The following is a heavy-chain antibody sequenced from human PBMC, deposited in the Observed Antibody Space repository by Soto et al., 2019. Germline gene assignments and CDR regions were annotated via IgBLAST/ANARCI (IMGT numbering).Heavy chain of an antibody. CDR2: ISSGSSTI. CDR1: GFTFSSYS. J-gene: IGHJ4*03. D-gene: IGHD1-7*01. CDR3: GRGLELLY. V-gene: IGHV3-48*01. Sequence: GGSLRLSCAASGFTFSSYSMNWVRQAPGKGLEWVSYISSGSSTIYYADSVKGRFTISRDNAKNSLYLQMNSLRAEDTAVYYCGRGLELLYWGQGTMVTVSS.